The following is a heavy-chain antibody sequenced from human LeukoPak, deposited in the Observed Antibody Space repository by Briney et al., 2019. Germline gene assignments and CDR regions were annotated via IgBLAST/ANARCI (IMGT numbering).Heavy chain of an antibody. D-gene: IGHD6-13*01. CDR2: ISAYNGNT. Sequence: ASVKISCKASGYTFTSYGISWVRQAPGQGLEWMGWISAYNGNTNYAQKLQGRVTMTTDTSTSTAYMELRSLRSDDTAVYYCARDHAAGTSGDYWGQGTLVTVSS. CDR1: GYTFTSYG. J-gene: IGHJ4*02. V-gene: IGHV1-18*04. CDR3: ARDHAAGTSGDY.